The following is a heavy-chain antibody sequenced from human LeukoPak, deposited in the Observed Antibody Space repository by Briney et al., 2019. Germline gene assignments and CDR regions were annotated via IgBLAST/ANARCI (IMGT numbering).Heavy chain of an antibody. CDR3: ARAPYYDSWSGYYTDAFDI. CDR1: GFTFSSYW. J-gene: IGHJ3*02. CDR2: INSDGSST. D-gene: IGHD3-3*01. V-gene: IGHV3-74*01. Sequence: GGSLRLSCAASGFTFSSYWMHWVRQAPGKGLVWVSRINSDGSSTSYADSVKGRFTISRDNAKNTLYLQMNSLRAEDTAVYYCARAPYYDSWSGYYTDAFDIWGQGTMVTVSS.